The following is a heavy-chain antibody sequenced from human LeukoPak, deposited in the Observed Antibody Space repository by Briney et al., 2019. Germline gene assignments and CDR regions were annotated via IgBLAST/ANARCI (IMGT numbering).Heavy chain of an antibody. CDR1: GYTLTSYA. D-gene: IGHD5-18*01. V-gene: IGHV7-4-1*02. Sequence: ASVKVSCKASGYTLTSYAMNWVRQAPGQGLEWMGWINTNTGNPTYAQGFTGRFVFSLDTSVSTAYLQISSLKAEDTAVYYCARSDTAYGYYYGMDVWGQGTTVTVSS. CDR2: INTNTGNP. CDR3: ARSDTAYGYYYGMDV. J-gene: IGHJ6*02.